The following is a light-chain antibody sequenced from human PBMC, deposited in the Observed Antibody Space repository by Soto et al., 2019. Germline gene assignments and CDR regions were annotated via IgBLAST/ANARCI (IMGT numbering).Light chain of an antibody. V-gene: IGKV3-15*01. Sequence: DTVMTQSPATPSVSPGERATLSCRASQSVSSNLAWYQQKPGQAPRLLIYGASTRATGIPARFSGSGSGTEFTLTISSLQSEDFAVYYCQQYNNWPPYTFGRGTKLEIK. CDR1: QSVSSN. J-gene: IGKJ2*01. CDR2: GAS. CDR3: QQYNNWPPYT.